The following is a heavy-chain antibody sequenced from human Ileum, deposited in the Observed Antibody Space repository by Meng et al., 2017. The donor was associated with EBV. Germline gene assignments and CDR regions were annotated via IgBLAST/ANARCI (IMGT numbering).Heavy chain of an antibody. CDR1: GGCFTDYY. CDR2: NNPSEGT. D-gene: IGHD1-26*01. V-gene: IGHV4-34*01. CDR3: ARRGSYGGGCDY. Sequence: QVPLRQWGAGVLTPSETLFLTCAVYGGCFTDYYWTCIRQPPGKGVQWIGENNPSEGTNYNPSLKSRVTISVDTSKNQFSLKMNSLTAADTAIYYCARRGSYGGGCDYWGQGTLVTVSS. J-gene: IGHJ4*02.